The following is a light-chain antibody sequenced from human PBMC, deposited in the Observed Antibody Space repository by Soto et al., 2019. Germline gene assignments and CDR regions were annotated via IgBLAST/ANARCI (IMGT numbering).Light chain of an antibody. CDR3: QSYDSSLSGSV. Sequence: PSVSGAPGQRVTISCTGSSSNIGAGYDVHWYQQLPGTAPKLLIYGNSNRPSGVPDRFFGSKSGTSASLAITGLQAEDEADYYCQSYDSSLSGSVFGGGTKVTVL. CDR2: GNS. J-gene: IGLJ2*01. CDR1: SSNIGAGYD. V-gene: IGLV1-40*01.